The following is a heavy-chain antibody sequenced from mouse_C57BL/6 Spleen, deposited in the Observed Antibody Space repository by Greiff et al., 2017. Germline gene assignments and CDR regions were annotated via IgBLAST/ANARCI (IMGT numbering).Heavy chain of an antibody. J-gene: IGHJ3*01. CDR2: INPSSGST. CDR3: ASAPDGSFAY. CDR1: GYTFTSYW. Sequence: VQLQQSGAELAKPGASVKLSCKASGYTFTSYWMHWVKQRPGQGLEWIGYINPSSGSTKYNQKFKDKATLTADKSSSTAYMQLRSLTYEDSAVYFCASAPDGSFAYGGQGTLVTVSA. D-gene: IGHD2-3*01. V-gene: IGHV1-7*01.